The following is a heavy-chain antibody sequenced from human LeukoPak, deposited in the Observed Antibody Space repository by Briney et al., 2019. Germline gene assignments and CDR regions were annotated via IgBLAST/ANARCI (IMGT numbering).Heavy chain of an antibody. CDR3: ATVHCSSTSCHNWSDP. CDR2: FDPEDGET. V-gene: IGHV1-24*01. D-gene: IGHD2-2*01. CDR1: GYTLTELS. J-gene: IGHJ5*02. Sequence: ASVKVSCKVSGYTLTELSMHWVRQAPGKGLEWMGGFDPEDGETIYAQKFQGRVTMTEDTSTDTAYMELSSLRSEDTAVYYCATVHCSSTSCHNWSDPWGQGTLVTVSS.